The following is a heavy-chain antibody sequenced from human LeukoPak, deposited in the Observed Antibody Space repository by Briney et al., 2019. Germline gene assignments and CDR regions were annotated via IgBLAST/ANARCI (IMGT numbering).Heavy chain of an antibody. CDR2: INWNGGST. Sequence: GGSLRLSCAASGFTFDDYGMSWVRQAPGKGLEWVSGINWNGGSTGYADSVKGRFTISRDNAKNSLYLQMNSLRAEDMALYYCAKGASSGWYFGWFDPWGQGTLVTVSS. CDR3: AKGASSGWYFGWFDP. J-gene: IGHJ5*02. D-gene: IGHD6-19*01. V-gene: IGHV3-20*04. CDR1: GFTFDDYG.